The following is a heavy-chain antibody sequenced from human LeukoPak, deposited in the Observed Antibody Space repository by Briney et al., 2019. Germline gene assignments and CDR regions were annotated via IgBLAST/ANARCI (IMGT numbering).Heavy chain of an antibody. CDR1: GYTFTGYY. CDR2: INPNSGGT. V-gene: IGHV1-2*02. CDR3: ARPETGTTIDY. Sequence: ASVKVSCKAFGYTFTGYYMHWVRQAPGQGLEWMGWINPNSGGTNYAQKFQGRVTMIRDTSISTAYMELSRLRSDDTAVYYCARPETGTTIDYWGQGTLVTVSS. D-gene: IGHD1-1*01. J-gene: IGHJ4*02.